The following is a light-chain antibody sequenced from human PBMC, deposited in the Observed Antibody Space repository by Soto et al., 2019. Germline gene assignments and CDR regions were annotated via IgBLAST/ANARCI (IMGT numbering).Light chain of an antibody. Sequence: DIQMPQSPSTLSASVGDRVTITCRAGQGVTVGLAWYQQKPGKAPRLLIYDDSRLESGVPSRFSGSASGTEFTLTSSSLQPDDFATYYCHQYSGSPPTFGQGTKVEF. CDR1: QGVTVG. V-gene: IGKV1-5*01. J-gene: IGKJ1*01. CDR3: HQYSGSPPT. CDR2: DDS.